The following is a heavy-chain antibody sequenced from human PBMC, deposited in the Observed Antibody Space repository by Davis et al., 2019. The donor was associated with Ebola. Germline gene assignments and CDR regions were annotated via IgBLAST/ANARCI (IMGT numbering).Heavy chain of an antibody. CDR3: AREGKQLVGNSYFDY. D-gene: IGHD6-6*01. CDR2: IIPILGIA. V-gene: IGHV1-69*04. J-gene: IGHJ4*02. CDR1: GGTFSSYA. Sequence: SVKVSCKASGGTFSSYAISWVRQAPGQGLEWMGRIIPILGIANYAQKFQGRVTITADKSTSTAYMELSSLRSEDTAVYYCAREGKQLVGNSYFDYWGQGTLVTVSS.